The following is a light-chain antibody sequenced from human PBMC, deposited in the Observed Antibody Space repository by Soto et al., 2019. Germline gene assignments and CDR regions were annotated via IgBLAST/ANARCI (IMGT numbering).Light chain of an antibody. Sequence: QSALTQPASVSGSPGQSITISCTGTSSDVGGYNYVSWYQQHPGKAPKLMIYEVSNRPSGVSNRFSGSKSGNTASLTISGLRAEDEADYYCSSYTSSITRVFGGGTKLTVL. CDR2: EVS. CDR3: SSYTSSITRV. CDR1: SSDVGGYNY. V-gene: IGLV2-14*01. J-gene: IGLJ3*02.